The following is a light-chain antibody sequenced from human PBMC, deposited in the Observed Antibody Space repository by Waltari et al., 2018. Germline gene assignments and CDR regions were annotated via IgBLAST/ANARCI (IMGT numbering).Light chain of an antibody. Sequence: QSVLTHPPSASRTPGQRVTIPCSGSSSNVVNSYVCWYQHLPGTAPKLLIYRNNQRPSGVPDRFSGSKSGTSASLAISGLRSEDEADYYCAAWDDSLSGRVFGGGTKVTVL. CDR2: RNN. V-gene: IGLV1-47*01. CDR3: AAWDDSLSGRV. CDR1: SSNVVNSY. J-gene: IGLJ3*02.